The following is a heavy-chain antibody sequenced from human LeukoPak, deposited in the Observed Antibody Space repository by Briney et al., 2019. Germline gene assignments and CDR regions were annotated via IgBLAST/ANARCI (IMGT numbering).Heavy chain of an antibody. CDR2: IYSGGST. D-gene: IGHD4-23*01. J-gene: IGHJ4*02. CDR1: GFTVSSNY. V-gene: IGHV3-66*04. CDR3: ARQPFPLYGGNSEFDY. Sequence: GGSLRLSCAASGFTVSSNYMSWVRQAPGKGLEWVSVIYSGGSTYYADPVKGRFTISRDNSKNTLYLQMNSLRAEDTAVYYCARQPFPLYGGNSEFDYWGQGTLVTVSS.